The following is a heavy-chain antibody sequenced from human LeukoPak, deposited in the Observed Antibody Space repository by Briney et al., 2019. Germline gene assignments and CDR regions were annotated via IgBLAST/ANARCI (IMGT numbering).Heavy chain of an antibody. D-gene: IGHD6-13*01. CDR1: GFTFSSYS. V-gene: IGHV3-21*01. CDR3: ARWGIAAAGTTFDY. CDR2: ISSSSSYI. Sequence: GGSLRLSCAASGFTFSSYSMNWVRQAPGKGLEWVSSISSSSSYIYYADSVKARFTISRDNAKNSLYLQMNSLRAEDTAVYYCARWGIAAAGTTFDYWGQGTLVTVYS. J-gene: IGHJ4*02.